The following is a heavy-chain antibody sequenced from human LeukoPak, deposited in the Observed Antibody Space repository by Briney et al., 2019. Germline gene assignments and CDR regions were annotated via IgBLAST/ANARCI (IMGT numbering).Heavy chain of an antibody. CDR2: IYPGDSDT. Sequence: GESLKISCKGSGYSFSSYCIGWVRQMPGKGLEWMGVIYPGDSDTRNSPSFQGQVTISADKSISTAYLQWSSLKASDTAMYFCARARILLTFGGLRGTKTDAFDIWSQGTMVTVSS. D-gene: IGHD3-16*01. V-gene: IGHV5-51*01. CDR3: ARARILLTFGGLRGTKTDAFDI. CDR1: GYSFSSYC. J-gene: IGHJ3*02.